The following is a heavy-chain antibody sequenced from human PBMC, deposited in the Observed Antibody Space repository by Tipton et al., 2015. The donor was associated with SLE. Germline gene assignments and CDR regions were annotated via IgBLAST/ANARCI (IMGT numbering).Heavy chain of an antibody. CDR2: ISSSSSYI. CDR1: GYTFTSYD. J-gene: IGHJ3*02. Sequence: SGAEVKKPGASVKVSCKASGYTFTSYDMNWVRQAPGKGLEWVSSISSSSSYIYYADSVKGRFTISRDNAKNSLYLQMNSLRAEDTAVYYCARGAFDIWGQGTMVTVSS. CDR3: ARGAFDI. V-gene: IGHV3-21*01.